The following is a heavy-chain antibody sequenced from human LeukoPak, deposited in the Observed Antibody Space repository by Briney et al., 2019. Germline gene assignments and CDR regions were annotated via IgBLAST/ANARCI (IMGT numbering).Heavy chain of an antibody. D-gene: IGHD6-19*01. V-gene: IGHV1-3*01. CDR1: GYTFTSYA. CDR3: ARPIGYSSGGFAL. CDR2: INAGNGNT. Sequence: ASVKVSCKASGYTFTSYAMHWVRQAPGQRLEWMGWINAGNGNTKYSQNFQGRVTFTRDTSASTAYMELSSLRSEDTAVYYCARPIGYSSGGFALWGRGTLVTVSS. J-gene: IGHJ2*01.